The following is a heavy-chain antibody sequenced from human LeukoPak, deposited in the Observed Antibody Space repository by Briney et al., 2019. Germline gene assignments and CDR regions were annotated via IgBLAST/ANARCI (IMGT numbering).Heavy chain of an antibody. CDR1: GFTFSSYN. V-gene: IGHV3-21*01. D-gene: IGHD6-19*01. J-gene: IGHJ4*02. CDR3: ARDSSGWPKYYFDY. Sequence: GGSLRLSCAASGFTFSSYNMNWVRQAPGKGLEWVSSISSSSSYIYCADSVKGRFTISRDNAKNSLYLQMNSLRAEDTAVYYCARDSSGWPKYYFDYWGQGTLVTVSS. CDR2: ISSSSSYI.